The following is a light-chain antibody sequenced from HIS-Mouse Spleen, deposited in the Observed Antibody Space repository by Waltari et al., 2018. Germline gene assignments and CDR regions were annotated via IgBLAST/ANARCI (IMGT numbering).Light chain of an antibody. CDR2: DDS. J-gene: IGLJ2*01. V-gene: IGLV3-10*01. Sequence: SYELTQPPSVSVSPGQTARITCSGDALPKKYAYWYKQKSGQAPVLVIYDDSKRPSGIPEGFSGSSSGTMATLTISGAQVEDEADYYCYSTDSSGNHRVFGGGTKLTVL. CDR1: ALPKKY. CDR3: YSTDSSGNHRV.